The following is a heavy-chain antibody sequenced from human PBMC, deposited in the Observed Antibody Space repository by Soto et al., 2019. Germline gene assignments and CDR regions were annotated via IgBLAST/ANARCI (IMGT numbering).Heavy chain of an antibody. D-gene: IGHD3-10*01. CDR2: ISHDGGT. CDR3: ARGQLVWYGDLTPYHRNMDV. Sequence: QVQVQQWGTGLLRPSETLSLTCAFYGWSFDDFYLSWVRQSPGKGLEWVGEISHDGGTNYSPSLASRVYISEDPSKNQLPLNLRSVTAADTGLYYCARGQLVWYGDLTPYHRNMDVWGQGNTVTVSS. CDR1: GWSFDDFY. J-gene: IGHJ6*02. V-gene: IGHV4-34*02.